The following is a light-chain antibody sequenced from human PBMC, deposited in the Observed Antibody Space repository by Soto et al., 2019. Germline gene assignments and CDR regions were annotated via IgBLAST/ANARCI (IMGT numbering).Light chain of an antibody. Sequence: EILLTHSPGTLSVYPGERTTLSCWASQSVSRILDWYQQKPGQAPRLLIYGASTRASGIPVRFSGSGSGTEFTLTISSLQSEDFAVYFCQQYDKWPPTFGQGTKVDIK. CDR3: QQYDKWPPT. CDR1: QSVSRI. V-gene: IGKV3-15*01. J-gene: IGKJ1*01. CDR2: GAS.